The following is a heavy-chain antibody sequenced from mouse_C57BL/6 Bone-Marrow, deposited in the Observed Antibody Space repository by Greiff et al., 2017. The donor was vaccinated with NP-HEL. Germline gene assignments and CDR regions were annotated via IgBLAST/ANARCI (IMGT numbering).Heavy chain of an antibody. CDR3: ARFGVYTYFDV. J-gene: IGHJ1*03. CDR1: GYTFTSYT. Sequence: VQLQQSGAELARPGASVKMSCKASGYTFTSYTMHWVKQRPGQGLEWIGYINPSSGYTKYNQKFKDKATLTADKSSSTAYMQLSSLTSEDSAVYYWARFGVYTYFDVWGTGTTVTVSS. V-gene: IGHV1-4*01. CDR2: INPSSGYT.